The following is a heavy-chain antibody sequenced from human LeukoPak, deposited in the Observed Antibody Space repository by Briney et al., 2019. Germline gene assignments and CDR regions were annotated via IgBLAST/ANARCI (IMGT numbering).Heavy chain of an antibody. V-gene: IGHV1-46*01. Sequence: GASVKVSCNASGYTFTSYYMHWVRQAPGQGLEWMGIINPSGGSTSYAQKFQGRVTITRDTSASTAYMELSSLRSEDTAVYYCARLGIVGATSRDYWGQGTLVTVSS. CDR1: GYTFTSYY. CDR3: ARLGIVGATSRDY. D-gene: IGHD1-26*01. J-gene: IGHJ4*02. CDR2: INPSGGST.